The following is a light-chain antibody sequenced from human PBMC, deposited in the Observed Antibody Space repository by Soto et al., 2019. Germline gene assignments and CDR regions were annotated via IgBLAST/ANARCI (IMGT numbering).Light chain of an antibody. J-gene: IGLJ1*01. CDR2: EVS. CDR3: SSYTSRSTPT. Sequence: QSALTQPASVSGSPGQSITISCTGTSSDVGGYNYVSWYQQHPGKAPKLMIYEVSNRPSGVSNRFSGSKSGNTASLTISGLQDEDEPDYYCSSYTSRSTPTFGTGTKVTV. CDR1: SSDVGGYNY. V-gene: IGLV2-14*01.